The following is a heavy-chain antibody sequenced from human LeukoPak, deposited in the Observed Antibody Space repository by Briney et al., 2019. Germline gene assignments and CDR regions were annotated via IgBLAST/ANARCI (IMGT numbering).Heavy chain of an antibody. CDR3: ASSKEKLPEPGRYYDFWSGYYNYPAFVI. CDR2: IYYSGSN. D-gene: IGHD3-3*01. V-gene: IGHV4-59*01. Sequence: SETLSLTCTVSGGSLSSYYWSWIRQPPGKGLEWIGYIYYSGSNNYNPPLKSRVTISVDTSKNQFSLKLSSVTAADPAVYYCASSKEKLPEPGRYYDFWSGYYNYPAFVIWGQGTMVTVSS. J-gene: IGHJ3*02. CDR1: GGSLSSYY.